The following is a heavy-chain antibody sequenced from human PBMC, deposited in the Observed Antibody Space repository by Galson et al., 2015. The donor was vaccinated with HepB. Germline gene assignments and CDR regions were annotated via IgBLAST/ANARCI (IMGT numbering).Heavy chain of an antibody. J-gene: IGHJ4*02. D-gene: IGHD3-16*01. CDR1: GGSTSSGDYH. CDR3: ARNWAVTSLGGFDY. V-gene: IGHV4-31*01. CDR2: IHYSGNT. Sequence: TLSLTCSVSGGSTSSGDYHWNWIRQHPGQGLEWIGYIHYSGNTYYNPSLKSQISISVDTSKNQFTLKLSSVTAADTAVYYCARNWAVTSLGGFDYGGQGTQVTVSS.